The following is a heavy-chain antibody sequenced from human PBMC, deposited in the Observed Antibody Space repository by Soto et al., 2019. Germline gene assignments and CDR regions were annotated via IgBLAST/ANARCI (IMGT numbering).Heavy chain of an antibody. CDR2: ISAGGGNT. Sequence: DVQVLESGGGLVQPGGSLRLSCAASGFTFSSYAMSWVRQAPGKGLEWVSTISAGGGNTYYADSVKGRFTISRDNSKNTLYLQMNSLRAEDTALYYCAKRGLREIKDDYWGQGTLVTVSS. J-gene: IGHJ4*02. V-gene: IGHV3-23*01. CDR1: GFTFSSYA. CDR3: AKRGLREIKDDY. D-gene: IGHD4-17*01.